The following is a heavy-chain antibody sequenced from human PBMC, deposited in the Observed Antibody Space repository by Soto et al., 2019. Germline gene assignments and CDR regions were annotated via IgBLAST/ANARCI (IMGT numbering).Heavy chain of an antibody. CDR1: GGSFSGYY. D-gene: IGHD2-8*02. CDR2: INHSGST. Sequence: QVQLQQWGAGLLKPSETLSLTCAVYGGSFSGYYWTWIRQPPVTGLERIGEINHSGSTNYNPSLKSRVTISVDTSKNQFSLEPTSVTAADTAVYYCARDKITGLFDYWGQGTLVTVSS. CDR3: ARDKITGLFDY. J-gene: IGHJ4*02. V-gene: IGHV4-34*01.